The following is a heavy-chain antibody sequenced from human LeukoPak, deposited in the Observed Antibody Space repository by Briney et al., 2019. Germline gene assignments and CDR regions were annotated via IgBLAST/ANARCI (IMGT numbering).Heavy chain of an antibody. CDR2: ISSSSSYI. CDR3: ARDHIAVGPAAKKDALDF. CDR1: PFTFSSYS. J-gene: IGHJ3*01. D-gene: IGHD2-2*01. Sequence: GGSLRLSCAASPFTFSSYSMNWVRQAPGKGLEWVSYISSSSSYIYYADSVKGRFTISRDNAKNSLYLQMNSLRAEDTAVYYCARDHIAVGPAAKKDALDFWGQGTAVTVSS. V-gene: IGHV3-21*05.